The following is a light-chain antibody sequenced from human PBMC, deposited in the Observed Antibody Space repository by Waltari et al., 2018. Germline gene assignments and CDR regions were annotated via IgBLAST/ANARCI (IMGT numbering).Light chain of an antibody. J-gene: IGLJ2*01. CDR2: QDS. Sequence: SYELTQPPSVSVSPGQTARNTCSGNALPRQYTYWYQQKPGQAPVLVISQDSERPSGIPERFSGSSSGTTVTLTISGVQAEDEADYYCQSADSSISYVVFGGGTKLTVL. CDR1: ALPRQY. CDR3: QSADSSISYVV. V-gene: IGLV3-25*03.